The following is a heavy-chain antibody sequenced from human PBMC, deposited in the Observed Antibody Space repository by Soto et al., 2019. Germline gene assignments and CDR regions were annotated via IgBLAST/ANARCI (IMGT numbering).Heavy chain of an antibody. CDR1: GFTFSRYT. J-gene: IGHJ4*02. CDR2: ISRSSTTI. CDR3: ARDGGQQLVFDY. D-gene: IGHD6-13*01. Sequence: GGALRLSCAASGFTFSRYTMKWGRQAPGNGLEWVSYISRSSTTIYYADSLKGRFTISRDNAKNSLYLQMNSLRDEVTAVYYCARDGGQQLVFDYWGQGTLVTVSS. V-gene: IGHV3-48*02.